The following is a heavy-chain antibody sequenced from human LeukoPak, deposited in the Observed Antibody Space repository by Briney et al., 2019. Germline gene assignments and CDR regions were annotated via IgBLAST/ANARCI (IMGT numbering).Heavy chain of an antibody. Sequence: PSETLSLTCTVSGDSISSYYWSWIRQPPGKGLEWIGYIYYSGSTKYNPSLKSRVTISVDTSKNQFSLKLSSVTAADTAVYYCARGAVGATPYYYYYGMDVWGQGTTVTVSS. D-gene: IGHD1-26*01. CDR2: IYYSGST. CDR3: ARGAVGATPYYYYYGMDV. V-gene: IGHV4-59*01. CDR1: GDSISSYY. J-gene: IGHJ6*02.